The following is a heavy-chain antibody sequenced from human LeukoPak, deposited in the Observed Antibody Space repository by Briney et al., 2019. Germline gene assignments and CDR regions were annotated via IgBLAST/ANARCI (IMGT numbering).Heavy chain of an antibody. V-gene: IGHV4-39*01. CDR2: IDYRERT. Sequence: SETLSLTCTVSGGSITTSGHYWGWIRQPPGKGLEWIGSIDYRERTTYNPSLKSRATISADTSRNQFSLKLSSVTATDTAVYYCANYVSGTMRDYWGQGTLVTVSS. CDR3: ANYVSGTMRDY. D-gene: IGHD3-16*01. CDR1: GGSITTSGHY. J-gene: IGHJ4*02.